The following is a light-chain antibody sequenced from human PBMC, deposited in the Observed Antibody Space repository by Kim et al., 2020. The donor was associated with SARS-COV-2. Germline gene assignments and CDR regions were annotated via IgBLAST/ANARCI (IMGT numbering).Light chain of an antibody. J-gene: IGKJ1*01. V-gene: IGKV2-28*01. Sequence: DIVMTQSPLSLPVTPGEPASISCRSSQSLRQSDGYSHLEWYLQKPGQSPQLLIYLGSNRASGVPARFSGSGSGTDFTLKISRVEAEDVGVYYCMQALQTPWTFGQGTKVDIK. CDR1: QSLRQSDGYSH. CDR2: LGS. CDR3: MQALQTPWT.